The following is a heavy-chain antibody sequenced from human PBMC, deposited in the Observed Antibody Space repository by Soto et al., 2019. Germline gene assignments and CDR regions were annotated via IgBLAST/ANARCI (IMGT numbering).Heavy chain of an antibody. D-gene: IGHD3-22*01. J-gene: IGHJ4*02. CDR3: ARPSGDYYDSSGYYKVLDY. V-gene: IGHV1-69*13. Sequence: SVKVSCKASGGTFSSYATSWVRQAPGQGLEWMGGIIPIFGTANYAQKFQGRVTITADESTSTAYMELSSLRSEDTAVYYCARPSGDYYDSSGYYKVLDYWGQGTLVTVSS. CDR2: IIPIFGTA. CDR1: GGTFSSYA.